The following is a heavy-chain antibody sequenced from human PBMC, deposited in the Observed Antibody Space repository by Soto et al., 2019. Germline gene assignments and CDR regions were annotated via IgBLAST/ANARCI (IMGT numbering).Heavy chain of an antibody. D-gene: IGHD3-22*01. Sequence: EVQLVESGGGLVQPGGSLRLSCVASGFTFSSFWMHWVRQAPGKGLVWVSRVNTDGSDTTYADSVKGRFTISRDNAKNTLFLQVNSLRAEDSAMYYCARGLDSRGFLLNDYWGQGTLVTVSS. CDR2: VNTDGSDT. J-gene: IGHJ4*02. CDR3: ARGLDSRGFLLNDY. CDR1: GFTFSSFW. V-gene: IGHV3-74*01.